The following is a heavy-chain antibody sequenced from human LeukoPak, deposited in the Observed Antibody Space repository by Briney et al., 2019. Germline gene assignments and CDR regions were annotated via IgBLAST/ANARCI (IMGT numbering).Heavy chain of an antibody. Sequence: ASVKVSCKGSGYTFTSYAMHWVRQAPGQRLEWMGWINAGNCNTKYSQKFQGRVTITRDTSASTAYMQLSSLRSEDTAVYYCARDPRNYYGSGSYSGAFDIWGQGTMVTVSS. D-gene: IGHD3-10*01. V-gene: IGHV1-3*01. CDR1: GYTFTSYA. CDR3: ARDPRNYYGSGSYSGAFDI. J-gene: IGHJ3*02. CDR2: INAGNCNT.